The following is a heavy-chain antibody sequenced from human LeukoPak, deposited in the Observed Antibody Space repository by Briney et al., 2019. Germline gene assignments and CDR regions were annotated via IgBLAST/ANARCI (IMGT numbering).Heavy chain of an antibody. J-gene: IGHJ4*02. V-gene: IGHV1-69*05. CDR3: ARSAGPFLVFFDY. CDR2: IIPIFGTA. D-gene: IGHD3-3*01. CDR1: GGTFSSYA. Sequence: GSSVKVSCKASGGTFSSYAISWVRQAPGQGLEWMGGIIPIFGTANYAQKFQGRVTITTDESTSTAYMELSSLRSEDTAVYYCARSAGPFLVFFDYWGQGTLVTVSS.